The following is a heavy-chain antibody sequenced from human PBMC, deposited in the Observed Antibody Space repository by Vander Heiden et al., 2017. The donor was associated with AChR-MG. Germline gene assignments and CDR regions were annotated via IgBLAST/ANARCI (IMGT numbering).Heavy chain of an antibody. D-gene: IGHD1-7*01. V-gene: IGHV4-59*02. Sequence: QAQLQEPSTGLVKPSQSLPLTCIVPVGSVSSYSWSWIRQPPGKGLEWIGYIYSSGSTNYNPSLKSRVTISVDTSKDQFSLKLSSVTAADTAVYYCAGVQLRPLNYYFDYWGQGTLVTVSS. CDR3: AGVQLRPLNYYFDY. J-gene: IGHJ4*02. CDR2: IYSSGST. CDR1: VGSVSSYS.